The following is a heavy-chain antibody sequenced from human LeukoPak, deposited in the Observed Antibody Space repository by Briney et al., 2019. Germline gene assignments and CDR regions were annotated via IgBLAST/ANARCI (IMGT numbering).Heavy chain of an antibody. CDR3: ARESGGIAALGAFDI. D-gene: IGHD6-13*01. V-gene: IGHV1-46*01. Sequence: ASVKVSCKASGYTFTSYYMHWVRQAPRQGLEWMGIINPSGGSTSYAQKFQGRVTMTRDTSTSTVYMELSSLRSEDTAVYYCARESGGIAALGAFDIWGQGTMVTVSS. J-gene: IGHJ3*02. CDR2: INPSGGST. CDR1: GYTFTSYY.